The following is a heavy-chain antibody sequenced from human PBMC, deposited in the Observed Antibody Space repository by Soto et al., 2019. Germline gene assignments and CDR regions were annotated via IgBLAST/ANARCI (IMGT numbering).Heavy chain of an antibody. Sequence: QVQLQESGPGLVKPSETLPLTCSVSDGSVTGYCWSWIRQPPGKGLEWIGCIDYNGRAHYNPSLSSRVTMSLYTSNNHFSPKLSSVTTPDTAVYYCARGPDYSKVGYWGQGTLVTVSS. CDR3: ARGPDYSKVGY. V-gene: IGHV4-59*02. CDR2: IDYNGRA. J-gene: IGHJ4*02. CDR1: DGSVTGYC. D-gene: IGHD4-4*01.